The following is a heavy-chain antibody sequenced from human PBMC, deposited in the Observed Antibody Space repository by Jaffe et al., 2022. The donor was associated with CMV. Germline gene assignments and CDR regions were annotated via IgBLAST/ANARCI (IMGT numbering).Heavy chain of an antibody. Sequence: QVQLQESGPGLVKPSETLSLTCTVSGGSVSSGSYYWSWIRQPPGKGLEWIGYIYYSGSTNYNPSLKSRVTISVDTSKNQFSLKLSSVTAADTAVYYCARNIESNSAPNMVRGVTLFDPWGQGTLVTVSS. CDR3: ARNIESNSAPNMVRGVTLFDP. J-gene: IGHJ5*02. CDR2: IYYSGST. CDR1: GGSVSSGSYY. D-gene: IGHD3-10*01. V-gene: IGHV4-61*01.